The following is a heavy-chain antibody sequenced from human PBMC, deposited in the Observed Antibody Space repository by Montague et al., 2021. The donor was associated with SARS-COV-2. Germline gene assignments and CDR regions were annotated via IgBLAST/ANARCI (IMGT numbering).Heavy chain of an antibody. D-gene: IGHD3-10*01. J-gene: IGHJ6*02. Sequence: SETLSLTCAVYGGSFSGYYWSWIRQPPGKGLEWIGEINHSGSTNSXPSLKSRVTISVDTSKYQFSLKLSSVTAADTAVYYCARGRRILLWFGGLLSGGDYYGMDVWGQGTTVTVSS. CDR1: GGSFSGYY. V-gene: IGHV4-34*01. CDR2: INHSGST. CDR3: ARGRRILLWFGGLLSGGDYYGMDV.